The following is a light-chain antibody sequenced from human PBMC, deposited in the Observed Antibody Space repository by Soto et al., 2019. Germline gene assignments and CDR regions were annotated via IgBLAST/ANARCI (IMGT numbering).Light chain of an antibody. J-gene: IGKJ2*02. CDR1: QSVSSN. Sequence: EIVMTQSPATLSVSPGERATLSCRASQSVSSNLAWYQQKPGQAPRLLIYGASTRATGIPARFSGRGSGTEFTLTISSLQSEDFDVYYCQQYNNWPPWTFGQGTKLEIK. CDR3: QQYNNWPPWT. CDR2: GAS. V-gene: IGKV3-15*01.